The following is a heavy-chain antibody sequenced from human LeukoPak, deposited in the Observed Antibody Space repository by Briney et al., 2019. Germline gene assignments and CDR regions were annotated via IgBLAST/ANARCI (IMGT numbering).Heavy chain of an antibody. D-gene: IGHD2-2*01. CDR1: GFTVGDYG. Sequence: PGRSLRLSCTASGFTVGDYGMSWVRQAPGKGLEWVGFIRSKGYGGTTEYAASVKGRFTISRDDSKSIAYLEMNTLKTEDTAVYYCARLGYCSSTSCRNIDYWGQGTLVTVSS. CDR3: ARLGYCSSTSCRNIDY. J-gene: IGHJ4*02. V-gene: IGHV3-49*04. CDR2: IRSKGYGGTT.